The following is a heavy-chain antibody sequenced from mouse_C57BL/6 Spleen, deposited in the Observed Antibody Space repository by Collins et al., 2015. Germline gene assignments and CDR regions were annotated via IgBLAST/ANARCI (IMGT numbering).Heavy chain of an antibody. V-gene: IGHV2-3*01. J-gene: IGHJ3*01. CDR3: AGGDYDYDGFAY. Sequence: LGVIWGDGSTNYHSALISRLSISKDNSKSQVFLKLNSLQTDDTATYYCAGGDYDYDGFAYWGQGTLVTVSA. CDR2: IWGDGST. D-gene: IGHD2-4*01.